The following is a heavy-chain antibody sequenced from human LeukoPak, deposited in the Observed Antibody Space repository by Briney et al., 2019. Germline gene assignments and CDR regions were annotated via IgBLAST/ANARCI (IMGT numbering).Heavy chain of an antibody. D-gene: IGHD5-12*01. CDR2: IYYSGST. V-gene: IGHV4-31*03. Sequence: SETLSLTCTVSGGSISSGGYYWSWIRQHPGKGLEWIGYIYYSGSTYYNPSLKSRVTISVDTSKNQFSLKLSSVTAADTAVYYCAGYGVGSVDGNWFDPWGQGTLVTVSS. CDR3: AGYGVGSVDGNWFDP. J-gene: IGHJ5*02. CDR1: GGSISSGGYY.